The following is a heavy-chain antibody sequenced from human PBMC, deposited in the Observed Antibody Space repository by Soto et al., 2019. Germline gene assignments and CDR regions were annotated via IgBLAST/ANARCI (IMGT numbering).Heavy chain of an antibody. CDR1: GYTFTSYG. CDR2: ISAYNGNT. Sequence: QVQLVQSGAEVKKPGASVKVSCKASGYTFTSYGISWVRQAPGQGLEWMGWISAYNGNTNYAQKLRGRVTMTTDTSTSTAYMELRSMRSDDTAVYYCAREGIVVVPAAIGDTAMAYYFDYWGQGTLVTVSS. V-gene: IGHV1-18*01. D-gene: IGHD2-2*02. CDR3: AREGIVVVPAAIGDTAMAYYFDY. J-gene: IGHJ4*02.